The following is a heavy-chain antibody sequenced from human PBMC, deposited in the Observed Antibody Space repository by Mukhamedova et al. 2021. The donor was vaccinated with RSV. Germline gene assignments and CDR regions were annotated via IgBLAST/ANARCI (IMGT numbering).Heavy chain of an antibody. V-gene: IGHV3-30*04. CDR2: ISYDGSNK. J-gene: IGHJ5*02. Sequence: GFTFSSYAMHWVRQAPGKGLEWVAVISYDGSNKYYADSVKGRITISRDNSKNTLYLQMNSLRAEDTAVYYCARGRGFDPWGQGTL. CDR1: GFTFSSYA. CDR3: ARGRGFDP.